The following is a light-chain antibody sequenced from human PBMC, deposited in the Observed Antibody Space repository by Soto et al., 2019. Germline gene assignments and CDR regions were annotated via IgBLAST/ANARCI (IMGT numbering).Light chain of an antibody. J-gene: IGKJ5*01. Sequence: DIVMTQSPLSLPVTPGEPASISCRSSQSLLHYNGNNYLDWYLQKPGQSPQVLIYLGSNRASGVPDRISGSGSGTDFTLKISRVEAEDVGVYYCMQALQTPLTFGQGTRLEIK. CDR2: LGS. V-gene: IGKV2-28*01. CDR3: MQALQTPLT. CDR1: QSLLHYNGNNY.